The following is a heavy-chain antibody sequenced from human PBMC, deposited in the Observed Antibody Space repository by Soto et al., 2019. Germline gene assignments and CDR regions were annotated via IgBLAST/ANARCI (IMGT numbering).Heavy chain of an antibody. Sequence: WPLRLSWATSCFSFCCYAMSWVRQAPGKGLEWVSAISGSGGGTYYADSVKGRFTISRDNSKNTLYLQMNSVRAEDTAVYSCAKAWMDNARQRYFDHWGHGTLVT. V-gene: IGHV3-23*01. CDR3: AKAWMDNARQRYFDH. J-gene: IGHJ4*01. D-gene: IGHD5-12*01. CDR2: ISGSGGGT. CDR1: CFSFCCYA.